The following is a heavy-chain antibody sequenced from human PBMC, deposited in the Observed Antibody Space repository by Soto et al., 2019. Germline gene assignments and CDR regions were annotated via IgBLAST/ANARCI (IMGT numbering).Heavy chain of an antibody. Sequence: QVQLVESGGGVVQPGRSLRLSCAASGFTFPRFGMHWVRQAPGKGLEWVALITYERSQIYYADAVKGRFTISRDNGDNTLSLQMDNLRTEDTATYFCAKGRGEMNWANYYGLDVWGQGATVTVSS. CDR1: GFTFPRFG. CDR2: ITYERSQI. CDR3: AKGRGEMNWANYYGLDV. J-gene: IGHJ6*02. D-gene: IGHD7-27*01. V-gene: IGHV3-30*18.